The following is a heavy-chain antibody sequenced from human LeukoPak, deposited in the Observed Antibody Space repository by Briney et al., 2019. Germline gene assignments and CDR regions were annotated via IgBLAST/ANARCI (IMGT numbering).Heavy chain of an antibody. V-gene: IGHV4-30-2*01. CDR3: ARGLRYFGPPYFDY. Sequence: SQTLSLTCTVSGGSISSGGYYWSWIRQPPGKGLEWIGYIYHSGSTYYNPSLKSRVTISVDTSKNQFSLKLSSVTAADTAVYYCARGLRYFGPPYFDYWGQGTLVTVSS. CDR1: GGSISSGGYY. CDR2: IYHSGST. J-gene: IGHJ4*02. D-gene: IGHD3-9*01.